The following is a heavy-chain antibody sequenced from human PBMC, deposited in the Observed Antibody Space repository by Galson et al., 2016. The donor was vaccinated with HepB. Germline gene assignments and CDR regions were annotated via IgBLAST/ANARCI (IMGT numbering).Heavy chain of an antibody. CDR2: IYTSGST. J-gene: IGHJ4*02. D-gene: IGHD3-3*01. CDR3: ARTRRGYDFWRGSSRDYFDY. CDR1: GGSISSGSSY. V-gene: IGHV4-61*02. Sequence: TLSLTCTVSGGSISSGSSYWNWIRQPAGKGLEWIGRIYTSGSTNYNPSLKSRVTISVDTSKNQFSLKLSSVTAADTAVYYCARTRRGYDFWRGSSRDYFDYWGQGTLVTVSS.